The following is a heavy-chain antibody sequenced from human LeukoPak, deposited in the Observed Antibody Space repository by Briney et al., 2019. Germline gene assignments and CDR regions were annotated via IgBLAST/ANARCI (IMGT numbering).Heavy chain of an antibody. J-gene: IGHJ4*02. V-gene: IGHV3-30-3*01. D-gene: IGHD3-10*01. CDR1: GFTFSSYA. CDR2: ISYDGSNK. CDR3: ASTVYGSGNGYFDY. Sequence: GGSLRLSCAASGFTFSSYAMHWVRQAPGKGLEWVAVISYDGSNKYYADSVKGRFTISRDNSKNTLYLQMNSLRAEDTAVYYCASTVYGSGNGYFDYWGQGTLVTVSS.